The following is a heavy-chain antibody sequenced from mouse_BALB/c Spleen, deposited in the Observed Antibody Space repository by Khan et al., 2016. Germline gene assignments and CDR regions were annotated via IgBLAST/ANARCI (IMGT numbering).Heavy chain of an antibody. D-gene: IGHD1-1*01. J-gene: IGHJ2*01. CDR1: DYTFTSYW. V-gene: IGHV1S81*02. CDR3: ARIKKIVATYFDY. Sequence: QVQLQQSGAELVKAGASVKMSCKASDYTFTSYWMHWVKQRLGQGLEWFAETNPTNGRTYYNEKFKSKATLTVDKSSSTAYMLLSGPTFEDSAVDYCARIKKIVATYFDYWGQGTTLTVSS. CDR2: TNPTNGRT.